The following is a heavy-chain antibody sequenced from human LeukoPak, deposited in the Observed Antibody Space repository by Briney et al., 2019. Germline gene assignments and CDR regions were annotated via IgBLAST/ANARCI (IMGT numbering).Heavy chain of an antibody. Sequence: GGSLRLSCAASGFTFTNYAMTWVRQAPGKGLEWVSTISATSGTYYADSVAGRFTIPRDNSKNTLYLQMNSLRAEDTAVYYCAKDRHPYSTSSDYWGQGALVTVSS. CDR3: AKDRHPYSTSSDY. V-gene: IGHV3-23*01. CDR1: GFTFTNYA. J-gene: IGHJ4*02. CDR2: ISATSGT. D-gene: IGHD6-6*01.